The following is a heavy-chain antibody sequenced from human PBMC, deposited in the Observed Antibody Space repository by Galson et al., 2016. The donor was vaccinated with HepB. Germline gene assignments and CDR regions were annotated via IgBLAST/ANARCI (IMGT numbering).Heavy chain of an antibody. CDR1: GYTFNNYF. V-gene: IGHV1-46*02. Sequence: SVKVSCKASGYTFNNYFMHWVRQAPGQGLEWMGLINPSDGSTKYAQKFQGRVTMTRDTSTSTVYMELSSLRSDDTALFYCARPGGGGDWGWFDSWGQGTLVTVSS. D-gene: IGHD2-21*02. CDR3: ARPGGGGDWGWFDS. CDR2: INPSDGST. J-gene: IGHJ5*01.